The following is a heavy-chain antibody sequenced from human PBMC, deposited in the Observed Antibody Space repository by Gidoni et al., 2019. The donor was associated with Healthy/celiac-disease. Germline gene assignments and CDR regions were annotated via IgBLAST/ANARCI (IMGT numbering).Heavy chain of an antibody. CDR2: INHSGST. V-gene: IGHV4-34*01. J-gene: IGHJ5*02. CDR3: ARRGKSSGGKNWFDP. Sequence: QVQLQQWGAGLLKPSETLSLTCAVYGGSFSGYYWSWIRQPPGKGLEWIGEINHSGSTNYNPSLKSRVTISVDTSKNQFSLKLSSVTAADTAVYYCARRGKSSGGKNWFDPWGQGTLVTVSS. D-gene: IGHD6-25*01. CDR1: GGSFSGYY.